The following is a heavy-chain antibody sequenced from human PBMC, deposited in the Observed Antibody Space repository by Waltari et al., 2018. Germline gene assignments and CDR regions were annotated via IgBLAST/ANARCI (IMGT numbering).Heavy chain of an antibody. CDR1: GYSISSGYY. V-gene: IGHV4-38-2*01. CDR3: ARAAGPFDY. CDR2: IYHSCGT. D-gene: IGHD2-15*01. J-gene: IGHJ4*02. Sequence: QVQLPESGPGLVKPSETLSLTCAVSGYSISSGYYWGWIRPPPGKGLEWIGIIYHSCGTYYSPTLTGQFTIAVDTSKNQCSLKLSAVTAADSAGYYCARAAGPFDYWGQGTLVTVSS.